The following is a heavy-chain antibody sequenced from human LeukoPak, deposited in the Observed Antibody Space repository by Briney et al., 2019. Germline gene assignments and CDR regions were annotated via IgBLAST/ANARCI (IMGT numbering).Heavy chain of an antibody. CDR1: GGSISSSYY. CDR2: ISYSGST. J-gene: IGHJ3*02. D-gene: IGHD3-22*01. Sequence: SETLSLTCTVSGGSISSSYYWGWIRQPPGKGLEWIGSISYSGSTFYNPSLKSRVTISVDTSKNQFSLKLSSVTAADTAVYYCARGRAYYDSTFDIWGQGTMVTVSS. CDR3: ARGRAYYDSTFDI. V-gene: IGHV4-39*07.